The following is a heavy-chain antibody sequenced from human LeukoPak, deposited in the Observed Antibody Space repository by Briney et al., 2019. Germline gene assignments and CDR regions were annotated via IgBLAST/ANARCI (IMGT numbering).Heavy chain of an antibody. CDR3: ARQTGSGLFTLP. J-gene: IGHJ4*02. V-gene: IGHV4-39*01. Sequence: SETLSLTCTVSGGSISSSNYYWGWIRQPPGKGLECIGSVYYTGNTYYNASLKSRVTISIDTSKNQISLRLTSVTATDTAMYYCARQTGSGLFTLPGGQGTLVTVSS. CDR1: GGSISSSNYY. CDR2: VYYTGNT. D-gene: IGHD3/OR15-3a*01.